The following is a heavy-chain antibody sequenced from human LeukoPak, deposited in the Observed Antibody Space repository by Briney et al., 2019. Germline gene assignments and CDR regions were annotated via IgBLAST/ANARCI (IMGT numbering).Heavy chain of an antibody. J-gene: IGHJ6*04. D-gene: IGHD2-15*01. CDR3: ARVAVRVVAADYYGMDV. CDR2: ISAYNGNT. CDR1: GYTFTSYG. V-gene: IGHV1-18*04. Sequence: SVKVSCKASGYTFTSYGISWVRQAPGQGLEWMGWISAYNGNTNYAQKLRGRVTMTTDTSTSTAYMELRSLRSDDTAVYYCARVAVRVVAADYYGMDVWGKGTTVTVSS.